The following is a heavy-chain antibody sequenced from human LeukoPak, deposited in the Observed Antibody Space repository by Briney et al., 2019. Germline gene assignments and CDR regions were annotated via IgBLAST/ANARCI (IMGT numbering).Heavy chain of an antibody. CDR2: FGPEDAET. D-gene: IGHD5-18*01. CDR1: GYTLTELS. Sequence: VASVKVSCKVSGYTLTELSMHWVRQAPGKGLEWMGGFGPEDAETIYAQKFQGRVTMTEDTSTDTAYMELRSLRSEDTAVYYCATVQLWSGFDYWGQGTLVTVSS. CDR3: ATVQLWSGFDY. V-gene: IGHV1-24*01. J-gene: IGHJ4*02.